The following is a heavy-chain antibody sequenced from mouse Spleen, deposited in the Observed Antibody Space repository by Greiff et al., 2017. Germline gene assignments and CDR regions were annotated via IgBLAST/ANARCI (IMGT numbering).Heavy chain of an antibody. CDR3: ARGIYDGYYVDWYFDV. D-gene: IGHD2-3*01. CDR1: GYTFTSYW. V-gene: IGHV1-64*01. CDR2: IHPNSGST. Sequence: QVQLQQPGAELVKPGASVKLSCKASGYTFTSYWMHWVKQRPGQGLEWIGMIHPNSGSTNYNEKFKSKATLTVDKSSSTAYMQLSSLTSEDSAVYYCARGIYDGYYVDWYFDVWGAGTTVTVSS. J-gene: IGHJ1*01.